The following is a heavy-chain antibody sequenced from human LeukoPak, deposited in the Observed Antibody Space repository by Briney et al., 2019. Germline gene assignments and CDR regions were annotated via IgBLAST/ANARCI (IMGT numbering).Heavy chain of an antibody. CDR1: GGSISSGGYS. D-gene: IGHD4-23*01. J-gene: IGHJ4*02. Sequence: SETLSLTCAVSGGSISSGGYSWSWIRQPPGKGLEWIGYIYHSGSTNYNPSLKSRVTISVDTSKNQFSLKLSSVTAADTAVYYCASSSVVTYFDYWGQGTLVTVSS. V-gene: IGHV4-30-2*01. CDR2: IYHSGST. CDR3: ASSSVVTYFDY.